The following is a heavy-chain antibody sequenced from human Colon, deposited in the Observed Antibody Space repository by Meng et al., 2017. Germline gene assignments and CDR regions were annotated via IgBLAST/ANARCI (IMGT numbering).Heavy chain of an antibody. CDR3: ARIDYGGNGIEKYFFDY. V-gene: IGHV4-4*02. Sequence: KPSGSLSLTWAVSGGPISSNYWWSWVRQSPKKGLEWIGEIHHGGTTNYNPSLKSRVTISVDTSNNQFSLKLSSVTAADTAVYYCARIDYGGNGIEKYFFDYWGQGTLVTVSS. CDR1: GGPISSNYW. D-gene: IGHD4-23*01. J-gene: IGHJ4*02. CDR2: IHHGGTT.